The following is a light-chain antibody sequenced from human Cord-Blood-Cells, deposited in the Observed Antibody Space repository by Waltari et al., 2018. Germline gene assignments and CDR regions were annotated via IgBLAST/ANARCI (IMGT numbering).Light chain of an antibody. CDR2: EVS. V-gene: IGLV2-14*01. CDR3: SSYTSSSTLYV. J-gene: IGLJ1*01. Sequence: QSALTQPASVSASPGQSIPISCTGTSSDVGGYNYVSWYQQHPGKAPKLMIYEVSNRPSGVSNRFSGSKSGNTASLTISGLQAEDEADYYCSSYTSSSTLYVFGTGTKVTVL. CDR1: SSDVGGYNY.